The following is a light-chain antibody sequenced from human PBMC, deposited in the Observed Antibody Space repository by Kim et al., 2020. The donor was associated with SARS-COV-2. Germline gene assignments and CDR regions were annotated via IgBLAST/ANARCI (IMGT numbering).Light chain of an antibody. Sequence: LGQTVRLTGQGDGLRKYYASWYQQKPRQAPVLVIYGKNNRPSGIPDRFSGSNSGNTASLTITGEQAEDEADYYCKSRDTSDDHLGVFGGGTQLTVL. V-gene: IGLV3-19*01. J-gene: IGLJ3*02. CDR2: GKN. CDR3: KSRDTSDDHLGV. CDR1: GLRKYY.